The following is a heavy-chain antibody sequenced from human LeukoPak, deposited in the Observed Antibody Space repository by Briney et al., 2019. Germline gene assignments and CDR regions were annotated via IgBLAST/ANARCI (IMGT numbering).Heavy chain of an antibody. CDR3: ARGPGGWLLD. Sequence: ASVKVSCKASGYTFTSYYMHWVRQAPGQGLEWMGIINPSGGSTSYAQKLQGRVTMTTDTSTSTAYMELRSLRSDDTAVYYCARGPGGWLLDWGQGTLVTVSS. CDR2: INPSGGST. CDR1: GYTFTSYY. V-gene: IGHV1-46*01. D-gene: IGHD3-22*01. J-gene: IGHJ4*02.